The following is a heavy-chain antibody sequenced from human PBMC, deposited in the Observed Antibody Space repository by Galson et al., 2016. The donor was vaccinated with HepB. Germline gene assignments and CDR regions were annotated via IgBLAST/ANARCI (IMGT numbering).Heavy chain of an antibody. D-gene: IGHD2/OR15-2a*01. CDR3: ARDNRHWFDP. Sequence: YTFTGYYMHWVRQAPGQGLEWMGWINPNSGGTNYAQKFQGWVTMTTDTSISTAYMELSRLRSDDTAVYYCARDNRHWFDPWGQGTLVTVSS. CDR1: YTFTGYY. CDR2: INPNSGGT. J-gene: IGHJ5*02. V-gene: IGHV1-2*04.